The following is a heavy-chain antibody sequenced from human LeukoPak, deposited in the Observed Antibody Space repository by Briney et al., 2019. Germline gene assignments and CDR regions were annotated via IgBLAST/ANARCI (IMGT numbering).Heavy chain of an antibody. CDR2: ISAYNGNT. D-gene: IGHD2-2*01. CDR3: ARVPAAINWFDP. V-gene: IGHV1-18*01. J-gene: IGHJ5*02. Sequence: ASVKVSCKASGYTFTSYGISWVRPAPGQGLEWMGWISAYNGNTNYAQKLQGRVTMTTDTSTSTAYMELRSLRSDDTAVYYCARVPAAINWFDPWGQGTLVTVSS. CDR1: GYTFTSYG.